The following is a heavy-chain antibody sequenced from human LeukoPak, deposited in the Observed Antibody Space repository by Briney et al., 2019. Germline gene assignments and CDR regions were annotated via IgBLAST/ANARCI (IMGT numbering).Heavy chain of an antibody. V-gene: IGHV4-30-2*01. D-gene: IGHD3-22*01. CDR1: GGSISSGGYS. J-gene: IGHJ4*02. Sequence: NPSQTLSLTCAVSGGSISSGGYSWSWIQQPPGKGLGWIGYIYHSGSTYYNPSLKSRVTISVDRSKNQFSLKLSSVTAADTAVYYCARVPYYYDSSGYYPYYFDYWGQGTLVTVSS. CDR2: IYHSGST. CDR3: ARVPYYYDSSGYYPYYFDY.